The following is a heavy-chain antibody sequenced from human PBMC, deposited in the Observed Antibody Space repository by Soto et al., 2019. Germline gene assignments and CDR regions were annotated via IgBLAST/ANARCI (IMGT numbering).Heavy chain of an antibody. CDR1: GFIFSSYS. CDR2: ISNDGSNK. V-gene: IGHV3-30-3*01. J-gene: IGHJ3*02. CDR3: ARDQFLDAFDI. Sequence: QVQLVEFGGGVVQPGRSLRLSCAASGFIFSSYSMHWVRQAPGKGLEWVAMISNDGSNKDYVDSVKGRFTISRDNSNNTLSLQMNSLRAEDTAVYYCARDQFLDAFDIWGQGTMVTVSS. D-gene: IGHD2-21*01.